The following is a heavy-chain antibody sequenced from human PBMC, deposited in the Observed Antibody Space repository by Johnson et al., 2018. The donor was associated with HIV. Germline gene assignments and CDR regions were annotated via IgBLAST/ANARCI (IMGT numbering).Heavy chain of an antibody. CDR3: ARGDNWDDGDRAFDI. D-gene: IGHD1-20*01. J-gene: IGHJ3*02. V-gene: IGHV3-30*02. CDR1: GFTFSSYW. CDR2: IRSDGSNT. Sequence: QVQLVESGGGLVQPGGSLRLSCAASGFTFSSYWMSWVRQAPGKGLEWVAFIRSDGSNTDYADSVQGRFTISRDNSKNTLYLQMNSLRAGDTAVYYCARGDNWDDGDRAFDIWGQGTMVTVSS.